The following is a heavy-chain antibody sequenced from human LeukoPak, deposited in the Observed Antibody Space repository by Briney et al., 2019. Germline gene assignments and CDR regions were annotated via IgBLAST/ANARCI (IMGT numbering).Heavy chain of an antibody. Sequence: SETLSLTCTVSGGTLNSFYWTWIRQPPGKRLDYMGYVYYTGSTKYNPSLKSRVTISEDTSNNQFSLKLNSVTAADTAVYYCARRNAVTTSIDYWGQGILVAVSS. CDR1: GGTLNSFY. J-gene: IGHJ4*02. V-gene: IGHV4-59*08. D-gene: IGHD4-17*01. CDR2: VYYTGST. CDR3: ARRNAVTTSIDY.